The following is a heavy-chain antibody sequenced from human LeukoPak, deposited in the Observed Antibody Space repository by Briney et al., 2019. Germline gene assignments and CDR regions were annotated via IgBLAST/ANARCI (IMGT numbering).Heavy chain of an antibody. V-gene: IGHV4-39*01. Sequence: SETLSLTCTVSGGSISSSTYYWGWIRQPPGKGLEWIGSIYYSGSTYYNPSLKSRVTISVDTSKNQFSLKLGSVTAADTAVYYCARHWGVGATYFDYWGQGTLVTVSS. CDR1: GGSISSSTYY. D-gene: IGHD1-26*01. CDR3: ARHWGVGATYFDY. J-gene: IGHJ4*02. CDR2: IYYSGST.